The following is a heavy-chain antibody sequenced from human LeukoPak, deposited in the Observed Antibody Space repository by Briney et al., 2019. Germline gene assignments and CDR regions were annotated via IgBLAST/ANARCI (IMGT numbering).Heavy chain of an antibody. CDR2: IYYSGVT. V-gene: IGHV4-59*01. Sequence: SETLSLTCTVSGGSIRSYYWSWLRQPPGKGLEWLGYIYYSGVTNYNPSLKSRVTFSVDTSKSQFSLKLSSVTAADTAVYYCARHRRPRVYYDSSGYYHDGFDIWGQGTMVTVSS. J-gene: IGHJ3*02. D-gene: IGHD3-22*01. CDR3: ARHRRPRVYYDSSGYYHDGFDI. CDR1: GGSIRSYY.